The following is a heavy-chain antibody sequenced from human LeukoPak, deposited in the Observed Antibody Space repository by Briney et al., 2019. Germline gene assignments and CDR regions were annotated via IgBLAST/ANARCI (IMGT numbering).Heavy chain of an antibody. J-gene: IGHJ3*02. D-gene: IGHD6-19*01. V-gene: IGHV4-39*07. CDR3: ARAPSGSQWLVAGYAFDI. Sequence: SETLSLTCTVSGGSISSSSYYWGWIRQPPGKGLEWIGSIYYSGSTYYNPSLKSRVTISVDTSKNQFSLKLSSVTAADTAVYYCARAPSGSQWLVAGYAFDIWGQGTMVTVSS. CDR1: GGSISSSSYY. CDR2: IYYSGST.